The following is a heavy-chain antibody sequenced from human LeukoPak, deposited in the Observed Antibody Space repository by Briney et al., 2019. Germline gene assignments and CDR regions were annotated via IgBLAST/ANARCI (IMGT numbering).Heavy chain of an antibody. CDR1: GGSISSSSYY. D-gene: IGHD6-19*01. V-gene: IGHV4-39*01. J-gene: IGHJ4*01. CDR3: ARSASGYNSGQPYVLFDS. Sequence: SETLSLTCTVSGGSISSSSYYWGWIRQPPGKGLEWIGSIYYSGSTYYNPSLKSRVTISVDTSKNQFSLKLSFVTAADTAVYYCARSASGYNSGQPYVLFDSWGHGTLVTDSS. CDR2: IYYSGST.